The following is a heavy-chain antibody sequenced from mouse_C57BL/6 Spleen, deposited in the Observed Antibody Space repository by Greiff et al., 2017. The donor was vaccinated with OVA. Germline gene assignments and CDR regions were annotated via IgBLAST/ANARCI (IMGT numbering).Heavy chain of an antibody. CDR2: ISYDGSN. CDR1: GYSITSGYY. CDR3: ARDQGTGTDY. D-gene: IGHD4-1*01. J-gene: IGHJ2*01. Sequence: EVKLEESGPGLVKPSQSLSLTCSVTGYSITSGYYWNWIRQFPGNKLEWMGYISYDGSNNYNPSLKNRISITRDTSKNQFFLKLNSVTTEDTATYYCARDQGTGTDYWGKGTTLTVSS. V-gene: IGHV3-6*01.